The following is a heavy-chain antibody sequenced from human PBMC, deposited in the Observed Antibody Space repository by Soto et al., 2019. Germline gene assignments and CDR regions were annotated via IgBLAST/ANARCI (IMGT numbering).Heavy chain of an antibody. CDR1: GYSFSSHA. V-gene: IGHV1-69*06. Sequence: QVQLEQSGSEVKKSGSSVKVSCKASGYSFSSHAITWVRQAPGQGLEWMGGIIPVFGTPSYAQKFQGRVTISADKSTNTSYLELRSLRSEDTAVYYCARGGALSTSWYWGDGLDSWGQATQVTVSS. CDR3: ARGGALSTSWYWGDGLDS. D-gene: IGHD6-13*01. J-gene: IGHJ4*02. CDR2: IIPVFGTP.